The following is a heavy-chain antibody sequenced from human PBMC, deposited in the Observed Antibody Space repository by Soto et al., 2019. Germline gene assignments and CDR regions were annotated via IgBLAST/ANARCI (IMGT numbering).Heavy chain of an antibody. CDR3: ASHSGSYSPGSKSRELTDY. D-gene: IGHD1-26*01. CDR2: IYYSGST. J-gene: IGHJ4*02. Sequence: QLQLQESGPGLVKPSETLSLTCTVSGGSISSSSYYWGWIRQPPGKGLEWIGSIYYSGSTYYNPSLKSRVTISVDTSKNQFSLKLSSVTAADTAVYYCASHSGSYSPGSKSRELTDYWGQGTLVTVSS. CDR1: GGSISSSSYY. V-gene: IGHV4-39*01.